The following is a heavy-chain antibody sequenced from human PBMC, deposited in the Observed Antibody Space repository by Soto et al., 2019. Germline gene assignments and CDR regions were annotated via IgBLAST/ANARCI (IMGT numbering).Heavy chain of an antibody. CDR3: ASCGGDCPADS. CDR1: GLTFSSHA. CDR2: ISYDGSNK. J-gene: IGHJ4*02. D-gene: IGHD2-21*02. Sequence: PGRSMRLSCAASGLTFSSHAIHWVRQAPGKGLEGVAVISYDGSNKYYADSVKGRFTISRDNSKNTLYLQMNSLRAEDTAVYYCASCGGDCPADSWGQGTLVTVSS. V-gene: IGHV3-30-3*01.